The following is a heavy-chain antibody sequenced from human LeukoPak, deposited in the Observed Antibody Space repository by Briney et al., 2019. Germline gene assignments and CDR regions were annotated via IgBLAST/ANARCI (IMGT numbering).Heavy chain of an antibody. V-gene: IGHV1-8*03. CDR2: MNPNSGNT. Sequence: ASVKVSCKASGYTFTSYDINWVRQATGQGLEWMGWMNPNSGNTGYAQKFQGRVTITRNTSISTAYMELSSLRSEDTAVYYCARHYYYDSSGYPIPGNWFDPCGQGTLVTVSS. J-gene: IGHJ5*02. D-gene: IGHD3-22*01. CDR1: GYTFTSYD. CDR3: ARHYYYDSSGYPIPGNWFDP.